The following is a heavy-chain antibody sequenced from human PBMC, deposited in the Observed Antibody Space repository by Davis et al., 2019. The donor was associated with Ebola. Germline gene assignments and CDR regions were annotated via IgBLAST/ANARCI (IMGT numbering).Heavy chain of an antibody. Sequence: GESLKISCQGSGYSFTSYWIGWVRQMPGKGLEWMGIIYPGDSDTRYSPSFQGQVTISADKSISTAYLQWSSLKASDTAMYYCARGREYSGYDADAFDIWGQGTMVTVSS. J-gene: IGHJ3*02. V-gene: IGHV5-51*01. CDR2: IYPGDSDT. D-gene: IGHD5-12*01. CDR3: ARGREYSGYDADAFDI. CDR1: GYSFTSYW.